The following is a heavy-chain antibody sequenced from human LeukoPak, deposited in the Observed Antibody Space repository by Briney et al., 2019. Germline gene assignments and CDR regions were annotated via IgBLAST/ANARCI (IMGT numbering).Heavy chain of an antibody. Sequence: PGGSLRLSCAVSGFTFSNYWMYWVRQAPGKRLVWVARINSDGSSTTYADSVEGRVTISRDNTKSMLHLQMHSLRVDDSAVYFCTRTTTTGDWYFDLWGRGTLVTVSS. D-gene: IGHD1-1*01. CDR2: INSDGSST. CDR1: GFTFSNYW. J-gene: IGHJ2*01. CDR3: TRTTTTGDWYFDL. V-gene: IGHV3-74*01.